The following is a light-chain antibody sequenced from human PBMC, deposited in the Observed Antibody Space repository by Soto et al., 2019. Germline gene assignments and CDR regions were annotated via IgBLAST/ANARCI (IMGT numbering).Light chain of an antibody. CDR2: DAS. J-gene: IGKJ1*01. CDR1: QSISSW. CDR3: QQYNSYSWT. Sequence: DIQMTQSPSTLSASVGDRVTITCRASQSISSWLAWYQQKPGKAPKLLIYDASSLESGVPSRFSGSGSGTEFTLTISSLPPDDFATYYCQQYNSYSWTFGQGTKMEIK. V-gene: IGKV1-5*01.